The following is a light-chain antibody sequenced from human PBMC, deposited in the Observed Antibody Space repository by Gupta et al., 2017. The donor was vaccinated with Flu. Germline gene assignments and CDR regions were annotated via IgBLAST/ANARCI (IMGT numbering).Light chain of an antibody. Sequence: STTSCTGTTNDLGGYNYASWYQQHPGNAPKLMIFAVTQRPSGVSNRFSGSKSGNTASLTICGLQAEDEADYYCSSYTNAITLVVFGGGTKLTVL. J-gene: IGLJ2*01. CDR3: SSYTNAITLVV. CDR1: TNDLGGYNY. CDR2: AVT. V-gene: IGLV2-14*01.